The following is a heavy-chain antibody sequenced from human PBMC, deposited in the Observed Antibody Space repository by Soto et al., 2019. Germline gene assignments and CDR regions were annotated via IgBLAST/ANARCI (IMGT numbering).Heavy chain of an antibody. CDR1: GFNVNSSY. Sequence: EVQVVESGGGLIEPGGSLRLSCAASGFNVNSSYMTWIRQAPGKGLQWVADISSGGTTKYADSVRGRVSISRDMSQNTLILQMNSMSIEDTAIYSCARPFTSDNHGNPLGPWGQGTLVTVSA. J-gene: IGHJ5*02. CDR2: ISSGGTT. D-gene: IGHD1-20*01. V-gene: IGHV3-53*01. CDR3: ARPFTSDNHGNPLGP.